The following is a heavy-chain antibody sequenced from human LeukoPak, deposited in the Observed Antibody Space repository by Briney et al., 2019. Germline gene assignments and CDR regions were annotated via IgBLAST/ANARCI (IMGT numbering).Heavy chain of an antibody. CDR1: GGTFSSYA. V-gene: IGHV1-69*01. J-gene: IGHJ4*02. CDR3: ARLIIRYNWNDEVDY. D-gene: IGHD1-20*01. Sequence: SVKLSCKASGGTFSSYAISWVRQAPGQGLEWMGGIIPIFGTANYAQKFQGRVTITADESTSTAYMELSSLRSEDTAVYYCARLIIRYNWNDEVDYWGQGTLVTVSS. CDR2: IIPIFGTA.